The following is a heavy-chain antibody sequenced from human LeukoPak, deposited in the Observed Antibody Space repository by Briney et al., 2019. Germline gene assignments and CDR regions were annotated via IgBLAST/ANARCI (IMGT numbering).Heavy chain of an antibody. CDR2: ISWNSGSI. Sequence: GGSRRLSCAASGFTFDDYAMHWVRHAPGKGLEWVSGISWNSGSIGYADSVKGRFTISRDNAKNSLYLQMNSLRAEDTAVYYCARDGGELPHWDYWGQGTLVTVSS. J-gene: IGHJ4*02. D-gene: IGHD1-7*01. V-gene: IGHV3-9*01. CDR1: GFTFDDYA. CDR3: ARDGGELPHWDY.